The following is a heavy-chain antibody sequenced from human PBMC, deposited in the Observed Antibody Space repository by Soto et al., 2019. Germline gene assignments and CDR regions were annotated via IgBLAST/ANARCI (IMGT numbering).Heavy chain of an antibody. CDR2: VIPMFGTA. Sequence: QVQLVQSGAEVKKPGSSVKVSCKASGGTFNSYGFNWVRQAPGQGLEWMGGVIPMFGTANYAQKFQGRVTITADKSTSTSYMEVKSLRSEDTAVYYCARGDDILARRGDYFDYWGQGNQVTVSS. D-gene: IGHD6-6*01. CDR1: GGTFNSYG. V-gene: IGHV1-69*06. J-gene: IGHJ4*02. CDR3: ARGDDILARRGDYFDY.